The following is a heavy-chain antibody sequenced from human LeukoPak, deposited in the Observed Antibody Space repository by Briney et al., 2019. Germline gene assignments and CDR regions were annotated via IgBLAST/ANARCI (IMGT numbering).Heavy chain of an antibody. V-gene: IGHV3-9*01. CDR2: ISWNSGSI. Sequence: GGSLRLSCEVSGFTFSNYGMHWVRQAPGKGLEWVSGISWNSGSIGYADSVKGRFTISRDNAKNSLYLQMNSLRAEDTALYYCAKDMEYDYVWGSDAFDIWGQGTMVTVSS. D-gene: IGHD3-16*01. J-gene: IGHJ3*02. CDR3: AKDMEYDYVWGSDAFDI. CDR1: GFTFSNYG.